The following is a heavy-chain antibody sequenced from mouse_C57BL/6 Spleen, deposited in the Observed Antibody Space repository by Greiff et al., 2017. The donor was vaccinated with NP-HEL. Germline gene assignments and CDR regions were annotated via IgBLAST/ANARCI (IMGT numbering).Heavy chain of an antibody. Sequence: QVQLQQPGAELVKPGASVKLSCKASGYTFTSYWMHWVKQRPGRGLEWIGRIDPNSGGTKYNEKFKSKATLTVDKPSSTAYMQLSSLTSEDSAVYYCAKSITTVVEDYWYFDVWGTGTTVTVSS. J-gene: IGHJ1*03. D-gene: IGHD1-1*01. CDR3: AKSITTVVEDYWYFDV. CDR1: GYTFTSYW. V-gene: IGHV1-72*01. CDR2: IDPNSGGT.